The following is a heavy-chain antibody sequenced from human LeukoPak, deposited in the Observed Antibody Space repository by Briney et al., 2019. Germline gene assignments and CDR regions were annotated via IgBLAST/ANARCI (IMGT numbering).Heavy chain of an antibody. V-gene: IGHV3-23*01. J-gene: IGHJ4*02. CDR1: GFTFKSYS. Sequence: GGSLRLSCVASGFTFKSYSMDWVRQAPGKGLEWVSTITDDGYNTYSADSVKGRITFSRDNSKNTLSLQLRSLRAEDTAVYYCAKDLSYTSGASDHWGQGTLVTVSS. D-gene: IGHD6-19*01. CDR2: ITDDGYNT. CDR3: AKDLSYTSGASDH.